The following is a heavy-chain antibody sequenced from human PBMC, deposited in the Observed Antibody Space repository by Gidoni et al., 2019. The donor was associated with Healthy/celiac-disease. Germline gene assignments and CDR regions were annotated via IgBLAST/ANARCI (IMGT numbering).Heavy chain of an antibody. CDR3: ARDNATVYFDY. J-gene: IGHJ4*02. CDR2: INHSGST. D-gene: IGHD4-17*01. CDR1: GGSFSGYY. Sequence: QVQLQQWGAGLLKPSETLSLTCAVYGGSFSGYYWSWIRQPPGKGLEWIGEINHSGSTNYNPSLKSRVTISVDTSKNQFSLKLSSVTAADTAVYYCARDNATVYFDYWGQGTLVTVSS. V-gene: IGHV4-34*01.